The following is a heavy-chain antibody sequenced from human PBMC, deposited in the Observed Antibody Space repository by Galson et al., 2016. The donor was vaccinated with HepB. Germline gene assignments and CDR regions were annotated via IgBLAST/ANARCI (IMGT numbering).Heavy chain of an antibody. D-gene: IGHD3-22*01. V-gene: IGHV3-48*02. CDR2: ISSSFSPI. J-gene: IGHJ6*02. Sequence: SLRLSCAASGFSLSSCSMNWVRQAPGKGLEWVSYISSSFSPIYYADSVQGRFTISRDNAKNSLYLQMNSMRHEDTAVYYCARAGPYYYDSNGMDVWGQGPRSPSP. CDR3: ARAGPYYYDSNGMDV. CDR1: GFSLSSCS.